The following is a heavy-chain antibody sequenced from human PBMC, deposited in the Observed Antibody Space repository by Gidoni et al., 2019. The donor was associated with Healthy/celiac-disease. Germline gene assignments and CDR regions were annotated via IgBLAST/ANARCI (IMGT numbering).Heavy chain of an antibody. Sequence: QLQLQQWGAGLLKPSKTLSLPCAVCGGSFSGYYWRWLRQPPGKGLALIGEINHSGSPNYNPSLKSRVTISVDTSKNQFSLKLSSVTAADTAVYYCARGLFYIAARFYWFDPWGQGTLVTVSS. CDR1: GGSFSGYY. CDR2: INHSGSP. D-gene: IGHD6-6*01. CDR3: ARGLFYIAARFYWFDP. V-gene: IGHV4-34*01. J-gene: IGHJ5*02.